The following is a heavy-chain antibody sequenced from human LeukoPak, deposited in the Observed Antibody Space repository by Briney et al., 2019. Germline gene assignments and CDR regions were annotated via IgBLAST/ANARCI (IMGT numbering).Heavy chain of an antibody. CDR2: IYYSGST. D-gene: IGHD3-22*01. V-gene: IGHV4-59*01. CDR3: ARLVVSNYYYYGMDV. J-gene: IGHJ6*02. CDR1: GGSISSYY. Sequence: SEALSLTCTVSGGSISSYYWSWIRQPPGKGLEWIGYIYYSGSTNYNPSLKSRVTISVDTSKNQFSLKLSSVTAADTAVYYCARLVVSNYYYYGMDVWGQGTTVTVSS.